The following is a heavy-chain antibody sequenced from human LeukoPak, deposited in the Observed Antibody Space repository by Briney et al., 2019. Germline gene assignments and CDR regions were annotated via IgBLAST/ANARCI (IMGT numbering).Heavy chain of an antibody. CDR1: GGSFSGYY. CDR3: ARGEIASSQYYYYYGMDV. V-gene: IGHV4-34*01. Sequence: SETLSLTCAVYGGSFSGYYWSWIRQPPGKGLDWIGEINHSGSTNYNPSLNSRVTISVDTSKNQFSLKLSSVTAADTAVYYCARGEIASSQYYYYYGMDVWGKGTTVTVSS. D-gene: IGHD5-24*01. CDR2: INHSGST. J-gene: IGHJ6*04.